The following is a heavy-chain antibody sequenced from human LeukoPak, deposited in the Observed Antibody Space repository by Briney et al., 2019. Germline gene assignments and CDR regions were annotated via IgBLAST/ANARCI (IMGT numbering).Heavy chain of an antibody. V-gene: IGHV1-18*01. J-gene: IGHJ6*03. CDR1: GYTFTSYG. D-gene: IGHD2-2*01. CDR2: ISAYNGNT. CDR3: AREHCSSTSCYGIYYYYYYYMDV. Sequence: ASVKVSCKASGYTFTSYGISWVRQAPGQGLEWMGWISAYNGNTNYAQKLQGRATMTTDTSTSTAYMELRSLRSDDTAVYYCAREHCSSTSCYGIYYYYYYYMDVWGKGTTVTVSS.